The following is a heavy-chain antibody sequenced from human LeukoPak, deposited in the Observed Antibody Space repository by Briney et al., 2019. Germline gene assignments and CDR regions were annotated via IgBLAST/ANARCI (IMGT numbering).Heavy chain of an antibody. Sequence: ASVKVSCKASGNTFTDYYMRWVRQAPGQGFEWMGWINPKDGDTNYAQKFQGRVTMTRDTSISTAPMEVRRLRSEDTAVYYCARANFLYRSSSTYLFDYWGQGTLVTVSS. CDR3: ARANFLYRSSSTYLFDY. V-gene: IGHV1-2*02. D-gene: IGHD2-2*01. J-gene: IGHJ4*02. CDR2: INPKDGDT. CDR1: GNTFTDYY.